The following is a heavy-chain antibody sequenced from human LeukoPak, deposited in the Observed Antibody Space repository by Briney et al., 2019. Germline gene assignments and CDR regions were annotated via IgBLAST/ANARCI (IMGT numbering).Heavy chain of an antibody. J-gene: IGHJ4*02. CDR2: IYYSGST. CDR3: ARTSGYSSSWDSYFDY. Sequence: SETLSLTCTVSGGSISSYYWSWIRQPPGKGLEWIGYIYYSGSTNYNPSLKSRVTISVDTSKNQFSLKLSSVTAADTAVYYCARTSGYSSSWDSYFDYWGQGTLVTVSS. CDR1: GGSISSYY. D-gene: IGHD6-13*01. V-gene: IGHV4-59*12.